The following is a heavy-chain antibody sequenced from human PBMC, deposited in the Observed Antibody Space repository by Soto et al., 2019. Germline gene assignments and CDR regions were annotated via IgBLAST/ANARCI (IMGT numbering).Heavy chain of an antibody. CDR3: ARSGDFWSGSYYGMDV. Sequence: PSETLSLTCAVSGYSISSGYYWGWIRQPPGKGLEWIGSIYHSGSTYYNPCLKRRVTISVDTSKKQFSLKLSSVTAADTAVYYCARSGDFWSGSYYGMDVWGQGTTVTVSS. CDR2: IYHSGST. J-gene: IGHJ6*02. D-gene: IGHD3-3*01. V-gene: IGHV4-38-2*01. CDR1: GYSISSGYY.